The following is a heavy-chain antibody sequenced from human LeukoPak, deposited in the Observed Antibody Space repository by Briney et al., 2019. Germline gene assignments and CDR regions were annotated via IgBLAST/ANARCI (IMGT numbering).Heavy chain of an antibody. Sequence: PSETPSLTCTVSGGSISSYYWSWIRQPAGKGLEWIGRIYTSGSTNYNPSLKSRVTMSVDTSKNQFSLKPSSVTAADTAVYYCARESGDYYDSSGYYYVLDYWGQGTLVTVSS. D-gene: IGHD3-22*01. CDR1: GGSISSYY. CDR2: IYTSGST. J-gene: IGHJ4*02. V-gene: IGHV4-4*07. CDR3: ARESGDYYDSSGYYYVLDY.